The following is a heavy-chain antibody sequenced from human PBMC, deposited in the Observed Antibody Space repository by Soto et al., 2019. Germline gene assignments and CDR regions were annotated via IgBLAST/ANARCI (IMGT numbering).Heavy chain of an antibody. V-gene: IGHV4-4*02. Sequence: SETLSLTCAVSGGSISSSNWLSWVRQPPGKGLEWIGYIYYSGSTYYNPSLKSRVTISVDTSKNQFSLKLSSVTAADTAVYYCARTTTGPNQNWFDPWGQGTLVTVSS. CDR3: ARTTTGPNQNWFDP. CDR1: GGSISSSNW. D-gene: IGHD4-17*01. J-gene: IGHJ5*02. CDR2: IYYSGST.